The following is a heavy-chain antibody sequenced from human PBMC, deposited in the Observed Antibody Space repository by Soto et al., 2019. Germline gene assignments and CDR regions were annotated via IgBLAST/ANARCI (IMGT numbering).Heavy chain of an antibody. CDR2: TDYSGNT. CDR3: ATAVCDPLYYLGY. Sequence: QVQLQESGPGLVRPSETLSLTCTVSSDSISSYYWIWIRQYPGKGLEWSGYTDYSGNTNYNPSLKSRVTISADTSTIHFALMLSSVTAAYTPVYYCATAVCDPLYYLGYWGQGTLVTVSS. V-gene: IGHV4-59*08. J-gene: IGHJ4*02. CDR1: SDSISSYY. D-gene: IGHD6-19*01.